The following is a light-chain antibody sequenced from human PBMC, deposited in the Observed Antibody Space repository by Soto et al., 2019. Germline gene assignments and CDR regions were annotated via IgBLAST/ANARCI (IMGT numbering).Light chain of an antibody. CDR3: QQYNNYPRT. CDR2: DAS. CDR1: ESIRTW. Sequence: DIQIAQSPSTLSASIGYRFTITCRASESIRTWLAWYQHKPGKAPKLLIYDASSLESGVPSRFSGSGSGTEFTLTISNLQPDDFATYFCQQYNNYPRTSGQGPRGIS. J-gene: IGKJ1*01. V-gene: IGKV1-5*01.